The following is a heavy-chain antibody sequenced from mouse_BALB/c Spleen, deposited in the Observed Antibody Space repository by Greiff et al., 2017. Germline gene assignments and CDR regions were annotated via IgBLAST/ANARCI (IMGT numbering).Heavy chain of an antibody. CDR1: GYTFTSYW. CDR3: ARAGGCDCPLDY. CDR2: IDPSDSYT. V-gene: IGHV1-69*02. Sequence: QVQLQQPGAELVKPGASVKLSCKASGYTFTSYWMHWVKQRPGQGLEWIGEIDPSDSYTNYNQKFKGKATLTVDKSSSTAYMQLSSLTSEDSAVSYYARAGGCDCPLDYWGQGTTVTVSS. D-gene: IGHD3-3*01. J-gene: IGHJ4*01.